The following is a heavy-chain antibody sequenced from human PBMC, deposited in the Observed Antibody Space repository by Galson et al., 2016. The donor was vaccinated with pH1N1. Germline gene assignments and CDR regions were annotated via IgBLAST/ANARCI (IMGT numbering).Heavy chain of an antibody. D-gene: IGHD3-22*01. CDR3: VKYDSSGYYYGRLAN. CDR1: GFTFSVFA. Sequence: SLRLSCAASGFTFSVFATCWVRQAPGKGLEWVSGISASGASTHFADSVKGRFTISRDNSKNALYLEMNSLTGEDTAFYYCVKYDSSGYYYGRLANWGQGTLVTVSS. J-gene: IGHJ4*02. V-gene: IGHV3-23*01. CDR2: ISASGAST.